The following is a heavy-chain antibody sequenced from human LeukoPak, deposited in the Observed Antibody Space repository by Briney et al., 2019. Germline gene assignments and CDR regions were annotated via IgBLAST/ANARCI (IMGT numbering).Heavy chain of an antibody. D-gene: IGHD3-3*01. CDR3: ARDSKYDPDY. V-gene: IGHV3-11*06. Sequence: GGSLRLSCAASGFTFSDYYMIWVRQAPGKGLEWVSYISGTSSYTTYADSVKGRFTISRDNAKNSLYLQMNSLRGEDTAVYYCARDSKYDPDYWSQGTLVTVSS. CDR2: ISGTSSYT. CDR1: GFTFSDYY. J-gene: IGHJ4*02.